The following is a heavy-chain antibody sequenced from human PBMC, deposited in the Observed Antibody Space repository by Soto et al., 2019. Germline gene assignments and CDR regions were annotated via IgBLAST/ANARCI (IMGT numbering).Heavy chain of an antibody. Sequence: PGGSLRLSCAASGFTFDDYAMHWVRQAPGKGLEWVSGISWNSGSIGYADSVKGRFTISRDNAKNSLYLQMNSLRAEDTALYYCAKAGCSGGSCYSDYDYMDVWGKGTTVPVSS. J-gene: IGHJ6*03. CDR2: ISWNSGSI. CDR3: AKAGCSGGSCYSDYDYMDV. CDR1: GFTFDDYA. D-gene: IGHD2-15*01. V-gene: IGHV3-9*01.